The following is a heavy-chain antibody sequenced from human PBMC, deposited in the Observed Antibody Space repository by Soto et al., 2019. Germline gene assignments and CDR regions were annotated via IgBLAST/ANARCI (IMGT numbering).Heavy chain of an antibody. J-gene: IGHJ4*02. D-gene: IGHD6-13*01. CDR2: IYYSGST. CDR1: GGSISSYY. V-gene: IGHV4-59*01. CDR3: AREIAALAFFDY. Sequence: PSETLSLTCTVSGGSISSYYWSWIRQPPGKGLEWIGYIYYSGSTNYNPSLKSRVTISVDMSKNQFSLKLSSVTAADTAVYYCAREIAALAFFDYWGQGTLVTVSS.